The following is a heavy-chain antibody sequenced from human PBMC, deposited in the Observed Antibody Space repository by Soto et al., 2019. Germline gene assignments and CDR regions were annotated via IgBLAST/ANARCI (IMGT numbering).Heavy chain of an antibody. CDR3: ARVGDCSSTSCYTYWFDP. V-gene: IGHV1-18*04. CDR2: ISAYNGNT. D-gene: IGHD2-2*02. CDR1: GYTFTSYG. Sequence: ASVKVSCKASGYTFTSYGISWVRQAPGQGLEWMGWISAYNGNTNYAQKLQGRVTMTTDTSTSTAYMELRSLRSDDTAVYYCARVGDCSSTSCYTYWFDPWGQGSMVTV. J-gene: IGHJ5*02.